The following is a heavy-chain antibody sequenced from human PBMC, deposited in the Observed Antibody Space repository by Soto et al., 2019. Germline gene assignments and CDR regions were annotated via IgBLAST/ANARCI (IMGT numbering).Heavy chain of an antibody. Sequence: EVQLLESGGGLVQLGGSLTLSCAASGFTFSSYTMAWVRQAPGKGLEWVSTISGSGGSTYYADSVKGRFTISRDNSRNTLYLQMNSLRAEDTAVYYCAKFGYCSSSSCYLPEQWYDHWGPGSLDTVSS. CDR1: GFTFSSYT. CDR2: ISGSGGST. CDR3: AKFGYCSSSSCYLPEQWYDH. V-gene: IGHV3-23*01. J-gene: IGHJ5*02. D-gene: IGHD2-2*01.